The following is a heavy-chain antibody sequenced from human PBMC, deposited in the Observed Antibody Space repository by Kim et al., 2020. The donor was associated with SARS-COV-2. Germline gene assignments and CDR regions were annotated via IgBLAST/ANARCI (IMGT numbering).Heavy chain of an antibody. J-gene: IGHJ4*02. D-gene: IGHD2-15*01. Sequence: DNGNTKYSQNFQGRVTITRDTLASTTYMEVSSLRSEDTAVYYCARSGGLDYWGQGTLVTVSS. V-gene: IGHV1-3*01. CDR2: DNGNT. CDR3: ARSGGLDY.